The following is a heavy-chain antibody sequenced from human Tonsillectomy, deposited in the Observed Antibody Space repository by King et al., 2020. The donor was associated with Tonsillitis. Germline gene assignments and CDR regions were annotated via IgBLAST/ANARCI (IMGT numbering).Heavy chain of an antibody. Sequence: EVQLVESGGGLVQPGGSLRLSCAASGFTFSSYWMSWVRQAPGKGLEWVANIKQDGSEKYYVDSVKGRFTISRDNAKNSLFVQMNSLRAEDTAVYYCARDQDQWDLPYYYYQYMDVWGKGTTVTVSS. V-gene: IGHV3-7*03. CDR1: GFTFSSYW. D-gene: IGHD1-26*01. CDR3: ARDQDQWDLPYYYYQYMDV. CDR2: IKQDGSEK. J-gene: IGHJ6*03.